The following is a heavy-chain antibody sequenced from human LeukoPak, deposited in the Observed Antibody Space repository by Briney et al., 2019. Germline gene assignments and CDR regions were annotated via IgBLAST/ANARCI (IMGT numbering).Heavy chain of an antibody. J-gene: IGHJ4*02. CDR2: IKYHGSDE. D-gene: IGHD3-10*01. Sequence: RGSLRLSRAASGFTFSDYWMSWVRQAPGKGLEWVANIKYHGSDEHYVDSVRGRFTISRDNAKNSLFLQMNSLRAEDTAVYYCARIGGSGTYWDYWGQGTLVTVSS. V-gene: IGHV3-7*01. CDR3: ARIGGSGTYWDY. CDR1: GFTFSDYW.